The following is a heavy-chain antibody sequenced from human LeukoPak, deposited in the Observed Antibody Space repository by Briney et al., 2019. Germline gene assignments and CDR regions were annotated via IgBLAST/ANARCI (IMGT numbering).Heavy chain of an antibody. CDR1: GYTFTSYG. D-gene: IGHD3-22*01. Sequence: ASVKVSCKASGYTFTSYGISWVRQAPGQGLEWMGWISAYNGNTNYAQKLQGRVTMTTDTSTSTAYMELRSLRSDDTAVYYCARDYYDSSGYYQLYYFDYWGQGILVTVSS. V-gene: IGHV1-18*01. J-gene: IGHJ4*02. CDR3: ARDYYDSSGYYQLYYFDY. CDR2: ISAYNGNT.